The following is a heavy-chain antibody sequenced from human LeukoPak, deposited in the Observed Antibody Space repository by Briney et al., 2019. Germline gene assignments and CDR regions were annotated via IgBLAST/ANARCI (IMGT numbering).Heavy chain of an antibody. CDR2: INPSGGST. CDR3: ARDQTMVRGVKHYYYYYMDV. D-gene: IGHD3-10*01. Sequence: ASVKISCKASGYTFANYYIHLVRQAPGQGLEWMGLINPSGGSTNYAQKFQGRVTMSVDTSKNQFSLKLSSVTAADTAVYYCARDQTMVRGVKHYYYYYMDVWGKGTTVTISS. CDR1: GYTFANYY. J-gene: IGHJ6*03. V-gene: IGHV1-46*01.